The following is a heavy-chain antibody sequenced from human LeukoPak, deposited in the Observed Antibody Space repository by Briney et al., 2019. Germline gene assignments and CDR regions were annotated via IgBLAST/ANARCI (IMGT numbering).Heavy chain of an antibody. CDR1: GFTFSSYS. CDR2: INSSSISI. J-gene: IGHJ6*03. D-gene: IGHD2-8*01. CDR3: ARGYCTNGVCYKDYYYYYMDV. V-gene: IGHV3-21*01. Sequence: PGGSLRLSCAASGFTFSSYSMNWVRQPPGKGLEWFSSINSSSISIYYADSVKGRFTISRDNAKNSLYLQMNSLRAEDTAVYCCARGYCTNGVCYKDYYYYYMDVWGKGTTVTVSS.